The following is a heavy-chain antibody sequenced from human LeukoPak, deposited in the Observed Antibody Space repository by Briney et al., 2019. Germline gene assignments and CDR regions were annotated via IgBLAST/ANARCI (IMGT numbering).Heavy chain of an antibody. CDR1: GFTFSSYW. CDR2: IDSDGSGT. D-gene: IGHD1-1*01. Sequence: GGSLRLSCAASGFTFSSYWMHWVRQVPGKGLVWVSHIDSDGSGTTYADSVKGRFTISRDNARNTLYLQMNSLRDEDTAVYYCARDSPRTGPWGQGTLVTVSS. CDR3: ARDSPRTGP. J-gene: IGHJ5*02. V-gene: IGHV3-74*01.